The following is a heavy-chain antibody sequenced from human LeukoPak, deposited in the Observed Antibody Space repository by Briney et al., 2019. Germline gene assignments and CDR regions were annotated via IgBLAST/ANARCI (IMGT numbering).Heavy chain of an antibody. V-gene: IGHV3-23*01. J-gene: IGHJ4*02. Sequence: PGASLRLSCAASGFIFSNYAMSWARQAPGKGLEWVSAIVDSGANTYHADSVKGRFTISRDNPRNTLYLQMNSLRAEDTAVYYCAKWGDYDVLTGYYDPDNWGQGTLVTVSS. CDR3: AKWGDYDVLTGYYDPDN. CDR2: IVDSGANT. D-gene: IGHD3-9*01. CDR1: GFIFSNYA.